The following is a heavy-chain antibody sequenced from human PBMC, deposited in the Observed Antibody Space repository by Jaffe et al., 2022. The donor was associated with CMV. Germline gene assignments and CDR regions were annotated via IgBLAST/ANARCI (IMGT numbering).Heavy chain of an antibody. CDR3: ARDLSFSPEDYYYGMDV. CDR1: GYTFTSYY. CDR2: INPSGGST. V-gene: IGHV1-46*01. J-gene: IGHJ6*02. Sequence: QVQLVQSGAEVKKPGASVKVSCKASGYTFTSYYMHWVRQAPGQGLEWMGIINPSGGSTSYAQKFQGRVTMTRDTSTSTVYMELSSLRSEDTAVYYCARDLSFSPEDYYYGMDVWGQGTTVTVSS.